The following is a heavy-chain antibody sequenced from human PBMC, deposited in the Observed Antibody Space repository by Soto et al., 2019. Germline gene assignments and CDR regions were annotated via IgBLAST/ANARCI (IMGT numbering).Heavy chain of an antibody. CDR3: AKNGGPYDFDY. D-gene: IGHD3-16*01. J-gene: IGHJ4*02. CDR1: GFTVSSNY. Sequence: EVQLVESGGGLIQPGGSLRLSWAASGFTVSSNYMSWVRQAPGKGLEWVSVIYSGGTTYYADSVKGRFTISRDNSKNTLYLQMNSLRTEDTAVYYCAKNGGPYDFDYWGQGTLVTVSS. CDR2: IYSGGTT. V-gene: IGHV3-53*01.